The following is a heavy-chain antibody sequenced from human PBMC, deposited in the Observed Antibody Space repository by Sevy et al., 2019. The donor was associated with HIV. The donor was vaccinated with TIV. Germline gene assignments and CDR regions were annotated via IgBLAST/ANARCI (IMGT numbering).Heavy chain of an antibody. CDR1: GFPFGSYE. CDR2: ISNSGSAK. Sequence: AGGSLRLSCTASGFPFGSYEMNWVRQAPGKGLEWVSYISNSGSAKYYSDSVRGRFTISRDNAKNSLYLQMNSLRAEDTAVYYCARDLPPSATTVAHFDYWGRGTLVTVSS. J-gene: IGHJ4*02. CDR3: ARDLPPSATTVAHFDY. D-gene: IGHD4-17*01. V-gene: IGHV3-48*03.